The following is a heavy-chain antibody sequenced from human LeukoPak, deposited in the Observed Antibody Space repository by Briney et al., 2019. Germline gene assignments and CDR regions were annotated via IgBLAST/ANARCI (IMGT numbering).Heavy chain of an antibody. Sequence: GGSLRLSCAASGFTFSSYSMNWVRQAPGKGLEWVSYISSSGSTIYYADSVKGRFTISRDNAKNSLYLQMDSLRAEDTAVYYCARKQYTYYYDSSGYYDFDYWGQGTLVTVSS. CDR2: ISSSGSTI. CDR1: GFTFSSYS. D-gene: IGHD3-22*01. J-gene: IGHJ4*02. V-gene: IGHV3-48*04. CDR3: ARKQYTYYYDSSGYYDFDY.